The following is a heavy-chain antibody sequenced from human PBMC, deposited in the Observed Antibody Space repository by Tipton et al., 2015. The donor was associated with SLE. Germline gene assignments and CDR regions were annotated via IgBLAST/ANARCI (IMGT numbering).Heavy chain of an antibody. CDR1: GYLFNGYG. J-gene: IGHJ4*02. CDR3: ARDVKEGIEY. V-gene: IGHV1-18*01. Sequence: QSGAEVKKPGASVKVSCKASGYLFNGYGISWVRRAPGQGLEWMGWISGYNGDTNYAQKFRGRIIMTTDTSTSTAYMEVRSLRSDDTAIYYCARDVKEGIEYWGQGTQVTVSS. CDR2: ISGYNGDT. D-gene: IGHD2/OR15-2a*01.